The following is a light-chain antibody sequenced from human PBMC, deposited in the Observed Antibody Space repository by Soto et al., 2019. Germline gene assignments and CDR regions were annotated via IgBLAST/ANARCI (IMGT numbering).Light chain of an antibody. CDR3: QQYTNTNNPWM. Sequence: DIQVTQSPPTLSASVGYRFTITCRSSQTISTWMAWYQQKPGKAPKLLVYDASTLQSGVASRFSGSGSGTEFTLIISGLQPDDSATYYCQQYTNTNNPWMFGQGTKVDTK. V-gene: IGKV1-5*01. CDR1: QTISTW. J-gene: IGKJ1*01. CDR2: DAS.